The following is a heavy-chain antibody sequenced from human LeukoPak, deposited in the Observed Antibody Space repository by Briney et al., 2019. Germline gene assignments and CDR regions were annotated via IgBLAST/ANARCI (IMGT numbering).Heavy chain of an antibody. CDR3: AGVRSSASDI. Sequence: GGSLRLSCAASGFTFGSYSMNWVRQAPGKGLEWISYISGSSSAIYYADSVKGRFTISRDNAKNSLYLQMNSLRDEDTAVYYCAGVRSSASDIWGQGTMVTVSS. CDR1: GFTFGSYS. CDR2: ISGSSSAI. V-gene: IGHV3-48*02. J-gene: IGHJ3*02.